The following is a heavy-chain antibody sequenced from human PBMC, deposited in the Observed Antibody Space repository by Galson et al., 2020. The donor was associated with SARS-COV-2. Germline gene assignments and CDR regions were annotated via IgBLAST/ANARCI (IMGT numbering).Heavy chain of an antibody. CDR2: IWYDGSIK. D-gene: IGHD1-1*01. Sequence: GESLKISCAASGFSFSSYGLHWVRQAPGKGLEWVAVIWYDGSIKYYAESVKGRFTISRDNSRNTLYLQMNSLRAEDTAVYYCAKVWHDGSVWGQGTLVTVSS. V-gene: IGHV3-33*06. CDR1: GFSFSSYG. J-gene: IGHJ4*02. CDR3: AKVWHDGSV.